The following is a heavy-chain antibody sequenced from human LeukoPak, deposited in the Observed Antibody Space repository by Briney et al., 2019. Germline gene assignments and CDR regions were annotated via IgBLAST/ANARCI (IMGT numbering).Heavy chain of an antibody. J-gene: IGHJ6*02. Sequence: ASVKVSCKASGYTFTDYYMHWVRQAPGQGLEWMGRINPHSGGTNYAQKFQGRVTMTRDTSISTAYMELSRLRSDGTAVYYCASGIAAAGFNGLDVWGQGTTVTVSS. CDR2: INPHSGGT. CDR3: ASGIAAAGFNGLDV. V-gene: IGHV1-2*06. D-gene: IGHD6-13*01. CDR1: GYTFTDYY.